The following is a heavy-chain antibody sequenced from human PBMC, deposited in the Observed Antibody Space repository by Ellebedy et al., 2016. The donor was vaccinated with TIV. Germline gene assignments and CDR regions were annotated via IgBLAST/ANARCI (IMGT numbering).Heavy chain of an antibody. V-gene: IGHV1-18*01. CDR1: GGTFSSYA. Sequence: ASVKVSXXASGGTFSSYAISWVRQAPGQGLEWMGWISAYNGNTNYAQKLQGRVTMTTDTSTSTAYMELRSLRSDDTAVYYCALDAFDIWGQGTMVTVSS. J-gene: IGHJ3*02. CDR2: ISAYNGNT. CDR3: ALDAFDI.